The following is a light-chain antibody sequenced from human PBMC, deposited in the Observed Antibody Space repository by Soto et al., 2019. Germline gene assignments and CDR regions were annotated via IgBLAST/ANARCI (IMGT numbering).Light chain of an antibody. CDR2: RAS. CDR1: QSVRSN. Sequence: EIVMTQSPVTLSVSPGERATLSCRASQSVRSNLAWYQQKPGQTPKVLIYRASTRATGIPARFSGSGSGTEFTLTISSLQSEDFAVYYCQQYNNWPRTFGQGTKVDIK. V-gene: IGKV3-15*01. CDR3: QQYNNWPRT. J-gene: IGKJ1*01.